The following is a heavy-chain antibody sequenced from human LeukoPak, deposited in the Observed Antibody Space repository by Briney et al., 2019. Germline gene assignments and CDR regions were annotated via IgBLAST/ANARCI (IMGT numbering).Heavy chain of an antibody. Sequence: GGSLRLSCAASGFTFSSYAMHWVRQAPGKGLEWVAVISYDGSNKYYADSVKGRFTISRDNAKNSLYLQMNSLRAEDTAVYYCARDLWYYYDSSGGRFDYWGQGTLVTVSS. D-gene: IGHD3-22*01. V-gene: IGHV3-30-3*01. J-gene: IGHJ4*02. CDR2: ISYDGSNK. CDR1: GFTFSSYA. CDR3: ARDLWYYYDSSGGRFDY.